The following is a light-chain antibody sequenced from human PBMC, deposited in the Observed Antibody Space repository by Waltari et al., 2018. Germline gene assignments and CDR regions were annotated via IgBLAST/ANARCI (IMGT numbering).Light chain of an antibody. CDR2: KAS. CDR3: QQYHSYCPYT. V-gene: IGKV1-5*03. Sequence: DIKMTQSPSILSASVGDRVTNTFRTSQTISIDLAWYQQKPGKAPNLLIYKASTLESGVPSRFSGSGSGTEFTLTISSLQPDDFATYYCQQYHSYCPYTFGQGTTLDIK. J-gene: IGKJ2*01. CDR1: QTISID.